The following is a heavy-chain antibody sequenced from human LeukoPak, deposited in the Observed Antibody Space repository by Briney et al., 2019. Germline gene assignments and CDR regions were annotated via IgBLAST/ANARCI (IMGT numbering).Heavy chain of an antibody. CDR2: ISAGGDRT. Sequence: PGGSLRLSCAASGFTFSGISMTWSRQAPGKGLEWVSEISAGGDRTYYADSVKGRLTISRDNSMNTLYLQMTSLRAEDTAIYYCSRGINGALDSWGQGTLVTVSS. D-gene: IGHD2-8*01. CDR1: GFTFSGIS. J-gene: IGHJ4*02. CDR3: SRGINGALDS. V-gene: IGHV3-23*01.